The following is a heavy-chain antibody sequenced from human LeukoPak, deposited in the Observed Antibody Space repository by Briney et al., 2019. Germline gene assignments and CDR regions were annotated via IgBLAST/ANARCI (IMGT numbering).Heavy chain of an antibody. CDR2: INPSGGST. CDR1: GYTFTSYY. D-gene: IGHD3-22*01. J-gene: IGHJ4*02. CDR3: ARGSTYYYDSSGYMDPYFDY. Sequence: GASVKVSCKASGYTFTSYYMHWVRQAPGQGLEWMGIINPSGGSTSYAQKFQGRVTMTRDMSTSTVYMELSSLRSEDTAVYYCARGSTYYYDSSGYMDPYFDYWGQGTLVTVSS. V-gene: IGHV1-46*01.